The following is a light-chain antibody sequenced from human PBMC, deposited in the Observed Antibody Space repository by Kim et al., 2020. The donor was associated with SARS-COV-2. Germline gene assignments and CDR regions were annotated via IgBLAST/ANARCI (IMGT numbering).Light chain of an antibody. Sequence: SGTISCTGTSGGGGGYNLLSWYQQHPGKAPKLMIYEISKRPAGVPDRFSGSKSGNASSLTVSGVQAEEEADYYCSSSAGSNNPVFGGGTQLTVL. V-gene: IGLV2-8*01. CDR1: SGGGGGYNL. CDR2: EIS. CDR3: SSSAGSNNPV. J-gene: IGLJ3*02.